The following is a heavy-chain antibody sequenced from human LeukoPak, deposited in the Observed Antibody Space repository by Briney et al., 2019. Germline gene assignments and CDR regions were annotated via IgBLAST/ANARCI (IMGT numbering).Heavy chain of an antibody. D-gene: IGHD6-19*01. CDR3: ARARWVAGIVSFDY. CDR2: TYYRSKWYS. V-gene: IGHV6-1*01. J-gene: IGHJ4*02. CDR1: GDSVSSDSAA. Sequence: SQTLSLTCAISGDSVSSDSAAWNWIRQSPSRGLEWLGRTYYRSKWYSDYAVSVKSRITINPDTSKNQFSLQLNSVTPEDTAVYYCARARWVAGIVSFDYWGQGTLVTVSS.